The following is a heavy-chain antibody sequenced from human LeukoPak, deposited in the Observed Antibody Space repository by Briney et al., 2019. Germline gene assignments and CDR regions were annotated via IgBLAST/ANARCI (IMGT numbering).Heavy chain of an antibody. CDR1: GLSFSNYA. V-gene: IGHV3-53*01. D-gene: IGHD3-10*01. J-gene: IGHJ4*02. Sequence: GGSLRLSCAASGLSFSNYAMYWVRQAPGKGLEWVSVIYSGGSTYYADSVKGRFTISRDNSKSTLYIQMNSLRAEDTAVYYCARAKPKNMVRGLIMRRESRYYFDYWGQGTLVTVSS. CDR3: ARAKPKNMVRGLIMRRESRYYFDY. CDR2: IYSGGST.